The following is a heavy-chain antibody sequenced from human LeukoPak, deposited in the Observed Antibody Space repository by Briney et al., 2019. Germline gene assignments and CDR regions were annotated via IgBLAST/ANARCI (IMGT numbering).Heavy chain of an antibody. CDR1: GGSISSYY. Sequence: SETLSLTCTVSGGSISSYYWSWIRQPPGKGLEWIGYIYYSGSTNYNPSLKSRVTISVDTSKNQFPLKLSSVTAADTAVYYCARMSYGDHDIAYWGQGTLVTVSS. J-gene: IGHJ4*02. CDR3: ARMSYGDHDIAY. D-gene: IGHD4-17*01. V-gene: IGHV4-59*01. CDR2: IYYSGST.